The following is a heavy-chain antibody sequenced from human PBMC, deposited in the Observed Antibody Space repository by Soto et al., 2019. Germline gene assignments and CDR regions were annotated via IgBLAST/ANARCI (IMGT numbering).Heavy chain of an antibody. J-gene: IGHJ4*02. CDR1: GGSISSYY. D-gene: IGHD2-2*01. CDR3: ARSEPLVLFFDY. Sequence: SETLSLTCTVSGGSISSYYWSWIRQPPGKGLEWIGYIYYSGSTNYNPSLKSRVTISVDTSKNQFSLKLSSVTAADTAVYYCARSEPLVLFFDYWGQGTLVTVSS. CDR2: IYYSGST. V-gene: IGHV4-59*01.